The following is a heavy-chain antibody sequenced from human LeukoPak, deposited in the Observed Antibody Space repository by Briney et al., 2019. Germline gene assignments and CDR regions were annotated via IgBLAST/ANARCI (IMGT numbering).Heavy chain of an antibody. CDR3: AKEGRSLQTY. Sequence: GGSLRLSCAASGFTFSSYWMSWVRQAPGKGLEWVANIKQDGTETYYVDSVKGRFTISRDNAKNSLYLQMNSLRVEDTAVYYCAKEGRSLQTYWGQGTLVTVSS. V-gene: IGHV3-7*03. J-gene: IGHJ4*02. CDR1: GFTFSSYW. CDR2: IKQDGTET. D-gene: IGHD5-24*01.